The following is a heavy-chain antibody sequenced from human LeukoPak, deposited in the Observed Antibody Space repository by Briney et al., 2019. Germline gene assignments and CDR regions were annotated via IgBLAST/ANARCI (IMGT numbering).Heavy chain of an antibody. CDR2: FYDSGDF. Sequence: SQTLSLTCTVSGGSISGHHWTWIRQPPGTGLEWIGYFYDSGDFNYNPSLKSRVTIWMDMSNNQFSLTMSSVTAADAAMYYCARLLRPGGRKGDAFDIWGQGTLVTVSS. J-gene: IGHJ3*02. CDR3: ARLLRPGGRKGDAFDI. D-gene: IGHD1-26*01. CDR1: GGSISGHH. V-gene: IGHV4-59*08.